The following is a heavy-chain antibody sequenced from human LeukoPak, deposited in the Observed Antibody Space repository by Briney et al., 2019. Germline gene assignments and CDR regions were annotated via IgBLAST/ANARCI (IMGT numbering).Heavy chain of an antibody. CDR2: IDHRGDT. CDR1: GGSFSPYY. D-gene: IGHD5-24*01. Sequence: PSETLSLTCAVYGGSFSPYYWSWIRQSPGKGLQWIAEIDHRGDTNYNPSVKSRDTISIDTSKNQFSLNMRSLRAADTAVYYCARGATISETGYFDFWGQGTLVTVSS. V-gene: IGHV4-34*01. J-gene: IGHJ4*02. CDR3: ARGATISETGYFDF.